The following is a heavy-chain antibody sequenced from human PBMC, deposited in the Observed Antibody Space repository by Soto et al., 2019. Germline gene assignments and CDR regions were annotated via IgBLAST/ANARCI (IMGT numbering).Heavy chain of an antibody. CDR1: GYTLTELS. CDR2: FDPEDGET. CDR3: ATVTLYYYGSGSYYRNWFDP. D-gene: IGHD3-10*01. J-gene: IGHJ5*02. V-gene: IGHV1-24*01. Sequence: GASVKVSCKVSGYTLTELSMHWVRQAPGKGLEWMGGFDPEDGETIYAQKFQGRVTMTEDTSTDTAYMELSSLRSEDTAVYYCATVTLYYYGSGSYYRNWFDPWGQGTLVTVSS.